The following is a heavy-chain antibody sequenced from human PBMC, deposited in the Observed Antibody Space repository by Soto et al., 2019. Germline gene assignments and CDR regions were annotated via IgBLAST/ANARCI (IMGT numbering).Heavy chain of an antibody. D-gene: IGHD4-17*01. CDR2: IYYSGGT. CDR3: ARDTPYGDYIDY. CDR1: GGSISSGGYY. J-gene: IGHJ4*02. V-gene: IGHV4-31*03. Sequence: SEALSLTCTVSGGSISSGGYYWSWIRQHPGKGLEWIGYIYYSGGTYYNPSLKSRVTISVDTSKNQFSLKLSSVTAADTAVYYCARDTPYGDYIDYWGQGTLVTVSS.